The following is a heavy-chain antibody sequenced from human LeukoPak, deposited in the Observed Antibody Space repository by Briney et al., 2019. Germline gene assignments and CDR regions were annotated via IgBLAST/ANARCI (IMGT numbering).Heavy chain of an antibody. D-gene: IGHD3-3*01. CDR2: ISSSSSYI. CDR3: ARERRQYDFWSGYFVGDAFDI. CDR1: GFTFSSYS. Sequence: KPGGSLRLSCAASGFTFSSYSMNWVRQAPGKGLEWVSSISSSSSYIYYADSVKGRLTISRDNAKNSLYLQMNSLRAEDTAVYYCARERRQYDFWSGYFVGDAFDIWGQGTMVTVSS. J-gene: IGHJ3*02. V-gene: IGHV3-21*01.